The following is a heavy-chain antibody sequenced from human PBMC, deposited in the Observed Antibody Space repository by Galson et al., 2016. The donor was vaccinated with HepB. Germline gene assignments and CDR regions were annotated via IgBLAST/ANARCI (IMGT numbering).Heavy chain of an antibody. CDR3: AKDHHYHGDSWYFNP. CDR1: GFTFNTFS. D-gene: IGHD3-10*01. Sequence: SLRLSCAASGFTFNTFSMNWVRQAPGKGLEWVSSITRSGGDTYYADSVKGRFTISRDNSKNTLYLQMNSLRPEDTALYYCAKDHHYHGDSWYFNPWGRGNLVTV. V-gene: IGHV3-23*01. CDR2: ITRSGGDT. J-gene: IGHJ2*01.